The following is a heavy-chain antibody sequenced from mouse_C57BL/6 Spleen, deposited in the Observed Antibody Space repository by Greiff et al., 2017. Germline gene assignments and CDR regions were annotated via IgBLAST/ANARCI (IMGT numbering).Heavy chain of an antibody. Sequence: VQLQQPGAELVKPGASVKMSCKASGYTFTSYWITWVKQRPGQGLEWIGDIFPGSGSTNYNEKFKSKATLTVDTSSSTAYMQLSSLTSEDSAVYYCARMDYYYGYFDYWGQGTTLTVSS. J-gene: IGHJ2*01. CDR2: IFPGSGST. CDR3: ARMDYYYGYFDY. V-gene: IGHV1-55*01. CDR1: GYTFTSYW. D-gene: IGHD1-1*01.